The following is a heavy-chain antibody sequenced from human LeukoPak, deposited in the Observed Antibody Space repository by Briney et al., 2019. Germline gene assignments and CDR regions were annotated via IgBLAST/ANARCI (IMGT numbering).Heavy chain of an antibody. CDR3: ARTFVVYCNGGSCSSASHFDY. J-gene: IGHJ4*02. Sequence: ASVKVSCKASGYTFTGYYMHWVRQAPGQGLEWMGWINPNSGDTNYAQKFQGRVTMTRDTSISTAYMELSRLRSDDTAVYYCARTFVVYCNGGSCSSASHFDYWGQGTLVTVSS. CDR1: GYTFTGYY. D-gene: IGHD2-15*01. CDR2: INPNSGDT. V-gene: IGHV1-2*02.